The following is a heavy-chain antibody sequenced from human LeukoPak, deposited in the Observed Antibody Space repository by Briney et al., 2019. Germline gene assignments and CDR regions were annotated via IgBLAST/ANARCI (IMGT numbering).Heavy chain of an antibody. CDR2: ISGSGGST. CDR1: GFTFSSYG. V-gene: IGHV3-23*01. D-gene: IGHD3-22*01. J-gene: IGHJ4*02. Sequence: GGTLRLSCAASGFTFSSYGMSWVRQAPGKGLEWVSAISGSGGSTYYTDSVKGRFTISRDNSKNTLYLQMNSLRAEDTAVYYCAKDMRITLIVVVKAPTEFDYWGQGILVTVSS. CDR3: AKDMRITLIVVVKAPTEFDY.